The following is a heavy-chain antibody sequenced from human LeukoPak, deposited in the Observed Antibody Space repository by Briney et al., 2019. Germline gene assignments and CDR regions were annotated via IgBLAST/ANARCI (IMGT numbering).Heavy chain of an antibody. CDR1: GYSFTSYW. CDR3: ARPEQIVGAHY. V-gene: IGHV5-51*01. Sequence: GESLKISCKGSGYSFTSYWIGWVRQMPGKGLEWMGIIYPGDSNTKYSPSFQGQVTISADKSISTASLQWSRLKASDTAMYYCARPEQIVGAHYWGQGTLVTVSS. J-gene: IGHJ4*02. CDR2: IYPGDSNT. D-gene: IGHD1-26*01.